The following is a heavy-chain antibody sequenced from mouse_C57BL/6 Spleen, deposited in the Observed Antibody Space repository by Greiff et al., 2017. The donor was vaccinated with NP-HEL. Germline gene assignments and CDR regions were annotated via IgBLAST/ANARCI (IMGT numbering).Heavy chain of an antibody. CDR1: GFTFSDYG. V-gene: IGHV5-17*01. J-gene: IGHJ4*01. CDR3: ARHDGRGYAMDY. D-gene: IGHD1-1*01. CDR2: ISSGSSTI. Sequence: DVHLVESGGGLVKPGGSLKLSCAASGFTFSDYGMHWVRQAPEKGLEWVAYISSGSSTIYYADTVKGRFTISRDNAKNTLFLQMTSLRSEDTAMYYCARHDGRGYAMDYWGQGTSVTVSS.